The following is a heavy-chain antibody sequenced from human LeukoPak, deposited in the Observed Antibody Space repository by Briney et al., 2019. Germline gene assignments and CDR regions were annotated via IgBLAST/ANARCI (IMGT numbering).Heavy chain of an antibody. CDR2: ISSSGRTI. Sequence: GRSLRLSCTASGFTFGDYAMSWVRQAPGKGLEWVSYISSSGRTIYSADSVKGRFTISRDNAKNSLYLQMNSLRAEDTAVYYCARSSYFDYWGQGTLVAVSS. V-gene: IGHV3-48*03. D-gene: IGHD1-26*01. CDR3: ARSSYFDY. CDR1: GFTFGDYA. J-gene: IGHJ4*02.